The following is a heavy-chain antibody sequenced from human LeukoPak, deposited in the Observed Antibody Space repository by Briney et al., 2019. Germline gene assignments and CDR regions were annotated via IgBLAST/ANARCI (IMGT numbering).Heavy chain of an antibody. CDR1: GFTFSDYY. CDR3: ARELGYCSSTSCYDSRFDY. J-gene: IGHJ4*02. D-gene: IGHD2-2*01. CDR2: ISSSGSTI. Sequence: GGSLRLSCAASGFTFSDYYMSWIRQAPGKGLEWVSYISSSGSTIYYADSVKGRFTISRDNAKNSLYLQMNSLRVEDTAVYYCARELGYCSSTSCYDSRFDYWGQGTLVTASS. V-gene: IGHV3-11*01.